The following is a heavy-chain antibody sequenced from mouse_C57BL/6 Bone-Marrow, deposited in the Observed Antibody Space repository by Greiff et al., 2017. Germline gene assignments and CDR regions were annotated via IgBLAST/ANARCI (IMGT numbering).Heavy chain of an antibody. CDR2: ISSGGSYT. Sequence: EVMLVESGGDLVKPGGSLKLSCAASGFTFSSYGMSWVRQTPDKRLEWVATISSGGSYTYYPDSVKGRFTISRDNAKNTLYMQMSSLKSEDTAMYYCASVDDPWFAYWGQGTLVTVSA. V-gene: IGHV5-6*01. CDR1: GFTFSSYG. J-gene: IGHJ3*01. CDR3: ASVDDPWFAY.